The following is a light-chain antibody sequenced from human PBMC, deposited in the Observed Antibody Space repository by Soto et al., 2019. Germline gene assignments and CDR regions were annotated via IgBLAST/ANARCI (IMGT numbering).Light chain of an antibody. CDR2: GAS. Sequence: EIVMTQSPATLSVSPGERATLSCRASQSVSSTLAWYQQKPGQAPRLLIYGASTRATGIPARFSGSGSGTELTLTISSLQSEDFAVYYCQQYNNWPPGLTFGGGTKVEIK. CDR3: QQYNNWPPGLT. J-gene: IGKJ4*01. V-gene: IGKV3-15*01. CDR1: QSVSST.